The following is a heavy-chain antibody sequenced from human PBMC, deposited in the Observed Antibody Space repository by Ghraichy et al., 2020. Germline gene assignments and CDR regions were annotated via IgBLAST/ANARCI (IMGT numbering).Heavy chain of an antibody. Sequence: SETLSLTCTVSGGSISSSSYYWGWIRQPPGKGLEWIGSIYYSGSTYYNPSLKSRVTISVDTSKNQFSLKLSSVTAADTAVYYCAGKGGAAAGTLFDYWGQGTLVTVSS. J-gene: IGHJ4*02. D-gene: IGHD6-13*01. CDR2: IYYSGST. CDR1: GGSISSSSYY. V-gene: IGHV4-39*01. CDR3: AGKGGAAAGTLFDY.